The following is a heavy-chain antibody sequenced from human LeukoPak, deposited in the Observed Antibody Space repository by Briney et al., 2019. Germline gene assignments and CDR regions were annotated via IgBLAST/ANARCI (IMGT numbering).Heavy chain of an antibody. D-gene: IGHD4-17*01. Sequence: PSETLSLTCTVSGGSISSHYWCWIRQPPGKGLEWIGYIYYSGSTNYNPSLKSRVTISVDTSKNQFSLKLSSVTAADTAVYYCARWARIYGDSLDYWGQGTLVTVSS. CDR2: IYYSGST. CDR1: GGSISSHY. V-gene: IGHV4-59*11. CDR3: ARWARIYGDSLDY. J-gene: IGHJ4*02.